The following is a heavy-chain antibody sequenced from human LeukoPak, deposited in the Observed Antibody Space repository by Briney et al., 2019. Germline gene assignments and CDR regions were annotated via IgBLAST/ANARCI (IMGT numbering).Heavy chain of an antibody. V-gene: IGHV3-48*03. D-gene: IGHD1-26*01. CDR1: GFTFSSYE. Sequence: GRSLRLSCAASGFTFSSYEMTWVRQAPGKGLEWVSYISSSGSTTHYADSVKGRFTFSRDNAKNSLYLQMNSLRAEDTAVYYCARDQRGSYYGFFDYWGQGTLVTVSS. J-gene: IGHJ4*02. CDR2: ISSSGSTT. CDR3: ARDQRGSYYGFFDY.